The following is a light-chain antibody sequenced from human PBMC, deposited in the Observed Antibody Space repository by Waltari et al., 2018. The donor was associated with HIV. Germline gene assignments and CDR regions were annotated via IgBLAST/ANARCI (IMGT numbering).Light chain of an antibody. CDR2: DAS. Sequence: EIVLTQSPATLSVSPGESATPSCRASQSVDSDFAWYQQKPGQAPRLLIYDASRRAAGVPARFRGSGSGTDFTLAISSLQSGDFAVYYCQQYNNWPYTFGQGTKLEIK. V-gene: IGKV3-15*01. CDR1: QSVDSD. CDR3: QQYNNWPYT. J-gene: IGKJ2*01.